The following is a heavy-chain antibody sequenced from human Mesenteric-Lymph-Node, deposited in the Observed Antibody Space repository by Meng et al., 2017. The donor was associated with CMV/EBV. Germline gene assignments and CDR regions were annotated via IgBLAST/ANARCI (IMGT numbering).Heavy chain of an antibody. CDR1: GGSISSSSSY. CDR2: IYYSEST. V-gene: IGHV4-39*01. Sequence: QLQLQESGPGLVNPSGTLSHTCTVSGGSISSSSSYWGWTRQPPGKGLGWIGRIYYSESTYYNPSLKGRVTISVDTSKNQFSLKLSSVTAADTAVYYCARPHYYGSGSSPWFDPWGQGTLVTVSS. D-gene: IGHD3-10*01. CDR3: ARPHYYGSGSSPWFDP. J-gene: IGHJ5*02.